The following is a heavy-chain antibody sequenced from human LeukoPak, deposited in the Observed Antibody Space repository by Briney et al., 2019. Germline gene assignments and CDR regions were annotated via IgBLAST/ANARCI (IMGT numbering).Heavy chain of an antibody. CDR3: ARPGSGSYNAYFEY. V-gene: IGHV3-21*01. D-gene: IGHD1-26*01. CDR2: ISSSSSYI. Sequence: HGGSLRLSCAASGFTFSSYEMNWVRQAPGKGLEWVSSISSSSSYIYYADSVKGRFTISRDNAKNSLYLQMNSLRAEDTAVYYCARPGSGSYNAYFEYWGQGTLVTVSS. J-gene: IGHJ4*02. CDR1: GFTFSSYE.